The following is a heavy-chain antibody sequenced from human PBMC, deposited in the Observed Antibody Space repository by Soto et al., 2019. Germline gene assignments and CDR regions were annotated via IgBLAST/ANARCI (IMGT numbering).Heavy chain of an antibody. Sequence: QVQLVQSGAEVKKPGASVKVSCKASGYTFTSYGISWVRQAPGQGLEWMGWISAYNGNTNYAQKLQGRVTMTTDTSTSTAHMELRSLRSDDTAVYYCARVYSSSYTPPYYSYYYIDVWGKGTTVTVAS. CDR1: GYTFTSYG. D-gene: IGHD6-6*01. CDR3: ARVYSSSYTPPYYSYYYIDV. CDR2: ISAYNGNT. V-gene: IGHV1-18*01. J-gene: IGHJ6*03.